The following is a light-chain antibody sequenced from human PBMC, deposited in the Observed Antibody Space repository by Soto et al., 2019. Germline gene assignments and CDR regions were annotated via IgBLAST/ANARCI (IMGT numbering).Light chain of an antibody. CDR2: DAS. V-gene: IGKV3-11*01. J-gene: IGKJ5*01. Sequence: EIGLTQYPATLSLSPGERATLSCRASQSVSSYLAWYQQKPGQAPRRLLYDASNRATGIPARFSGSGSGTDFTLTISSLEPEDFAVYYCQQRSNWPITFGQGTRLEIK. CDR1: QSVSSY. CDR3: QQRSNWPIT.